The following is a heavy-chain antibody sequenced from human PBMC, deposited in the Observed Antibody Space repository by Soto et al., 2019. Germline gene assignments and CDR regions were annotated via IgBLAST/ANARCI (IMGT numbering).Heavy chain of an antibody. D-gene: IGHD6-19*01. CDR1: GGSFSGYY. CDR3: ARHLKAVAAAMAY. V-gene: IGHV4-34*01. Sequence: SETLSLTCAVYGGSFSGYYWSWIRQPPGKGLEWIGEINHSGSTNYNPSLKSRVTISVDTSKNEFSLRLRSVTAADTSVYYCARHLKAVAAAMAYWGQGIPVTVSS. J-gene: IGHJ4*02. CDR2: INHSGST.